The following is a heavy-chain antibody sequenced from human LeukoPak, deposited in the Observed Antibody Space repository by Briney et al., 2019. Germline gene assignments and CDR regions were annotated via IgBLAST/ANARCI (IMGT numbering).Heavy chain of an antibody. CDR3: ARHESSWPYYYNMDV. Sequence: GESLKISCKGSGYSFTNYWIGWVRQMPGKGLEWMGIIYPGDSDTRYSPSFQGQVTISADKSIGTAYLQWSSLKASDTAMYYCARHESSWPYYYNMDVWGKGTTVTVSS. J-gene: IGHJ6*03. CDR2: IYPGDSDT. V-gene: IGHV5-51*01. CDR1: GYSFTNYW. D-gene: IGHD5-12*01.